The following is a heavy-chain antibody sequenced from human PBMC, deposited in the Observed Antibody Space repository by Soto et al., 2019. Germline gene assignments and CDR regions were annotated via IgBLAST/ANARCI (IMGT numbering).Heavy chain of an antibody. D-gene: IGHD3-3*01. J-gene: IGHJ6*02. CDR1: GFSFSNYG. CDR3: AKGYDFWSGYYHIYSGMDV. CDR2: ISYDGRNR. Sequence: GGSLRLSCEASGFSFSNYGMYWVRQAPGKGLEWVAVISYDGRNRYYVDSVKGRFTISRDNSKNTLYLQMNSLRVEDTAVYYCAKGYDFWSGYYHIYSGMDVSGQGPTVTVYS. V-gene: IGHV3-30*18.